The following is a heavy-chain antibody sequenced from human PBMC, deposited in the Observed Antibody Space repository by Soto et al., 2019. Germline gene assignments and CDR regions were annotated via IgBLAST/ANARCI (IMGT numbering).Heavy chain of an antibody. Sequence: SETLSLTCTVSGGSISSYYWIWIRQPPGKGLEWIGYISYSGSTNYNPSLKSRPTISVDTSKNQFSLKLSSVTAADTAVYYCARFGRPFGVLRYFDYYLDYWGQGTLVTVSS. V-gene: IGHV4-59*12. CDR3: ARFGRPFGVLRYFDYYLDY. J-gene: IGHJ4*02. CDR2: ISYSGST. D-gene: IGHD3-9*01. CDR1: GGSISSYY.